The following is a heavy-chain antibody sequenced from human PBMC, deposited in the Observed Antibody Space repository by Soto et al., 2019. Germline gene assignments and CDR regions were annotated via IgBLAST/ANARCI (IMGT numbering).Heavy chain of an antibody. J-gene: IGHJ5*02. Sequence: GGSLRLSCAASGFTFSSYAMHWVRQAPGKGLEWVAVISYDGSNKYYADSVKGRFTISRDNSKNTLYLQMNSLRAEDTAVYYCARDLDYYDSSGPRGRVPTNWFDPWGQGTLVTVSS. D-gene: IGHD3-22*01. CDR3: ARDLDYYDSSGPRGRVPTNWFDP. CDR2: ISYDGSNK. CDR1: GFTFSSYA. V-gene: IGHV3-30-3*01.